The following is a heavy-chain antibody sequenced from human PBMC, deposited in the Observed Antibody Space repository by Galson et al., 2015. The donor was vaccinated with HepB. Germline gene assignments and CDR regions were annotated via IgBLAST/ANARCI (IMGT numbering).Heavy chain of an antibody. J-gene: IGHJ4*02. CDR2: VYPGDSDT. Sequence: QSGAEVKKPGESLKISCEASGYSFTRYWIGWVRQMPGQGLEWMGIVYPGDSDTRYSPSFQGHVTISADKSINTAYLQWSSLKASDTAIYYCARGLREFDYWGQGTLVTVSS. CDR3: ARGLREFDY. CDR1: GYSFTRYW. V-gene: IGHV5-51*01. D-gene: IGHD5-12*01.